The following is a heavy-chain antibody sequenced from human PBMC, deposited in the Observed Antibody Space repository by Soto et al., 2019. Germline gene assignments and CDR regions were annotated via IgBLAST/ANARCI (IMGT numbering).Heavy chain of an antibody. CDR1: GYTFTSYY. D-gene: IGHD3-3*01. V-gene: IGHV1-46*01. CDR3: ARALSRFLEWLFLFAY. J-gene: IGHJ4*02. CDR2: INPSGGST. Sequence: ASVKVSCKASGYTFTSYYMHWVRQAPGQGLEWMGIINPSGGSTSYAQKFQGRVTMTRDTSTSTVYMELSSLRSEDTAVYYCARALSRFLEWLFLFAYSAQGTLVTVSS.